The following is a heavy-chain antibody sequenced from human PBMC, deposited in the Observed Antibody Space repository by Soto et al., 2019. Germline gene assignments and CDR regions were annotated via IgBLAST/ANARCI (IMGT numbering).Heavy chain of an antibody. CDR1: GFTFSSYA. V-gene: IGHV3-30-3*01. CDR2: ISYDGSNK. Sequence: PGGSLRLSCAASGFTFSSYAMHWVRQAPGKGLEWVAVISYDGSNKYYADSVKGRFTISRDNSKNTLYLQMNSLRAEDTAVYYCAKEYQSPFDYWGQGTLVTVSS. J-gene: IGHJ4*02. CDR3: AKEYQSPFDY.